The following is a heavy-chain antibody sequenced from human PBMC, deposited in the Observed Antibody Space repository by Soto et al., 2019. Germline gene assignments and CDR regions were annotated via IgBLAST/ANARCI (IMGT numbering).Heavy chain of an antibody. D-gene: IGHD2-15*01. CDR2: ISSFSNYM. J-gene: IGHJ6*02. CDR3: TRKACSGGSCYYYYGMDV. CDR1: GFTFNSYS. Sequence: GGSLRLSCAVSGFTFNSYSMNWVRQAPGKGLEWVSSISSFSNYMYYAASVKGRFTISRDDSKSIAYLQMNSLKTEDTAVYYCTRKACSGGSCYYYYGMDVWGQGTTVTVSS. V-gene: IGHV3-21*03.